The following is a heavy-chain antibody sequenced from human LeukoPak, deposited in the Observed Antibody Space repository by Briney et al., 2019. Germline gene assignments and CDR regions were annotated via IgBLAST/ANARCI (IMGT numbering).Heavy chain of an antibody. D-gene: IGHD6-19*01. CDR2: ISYDGSNK. J-gene: IGHJ4*02. Sequence: PGRSLRLSCAASGFTLSSYAMHWVRQAPGKGLEWVAVISYDGSNKYYADSVKGRFTISRDNSKNTLYLQMNSLRAEDTAVYYCARDRASSGWYSVDYWGQGTLVTVSS. CDR3: ARDRASSGWYSVDY. V-gene: IGHV3-30*04. CDR1: GFTLSSYA.